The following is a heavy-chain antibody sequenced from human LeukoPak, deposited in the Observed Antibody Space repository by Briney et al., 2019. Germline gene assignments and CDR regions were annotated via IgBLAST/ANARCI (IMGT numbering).Heavy chain of an antibody. CDR1: GGSISSYY. J-gene: IGHJ5*02. Sequence: SETLSLTCTVSGGSISSYYWSWIRQPPGKGPEWIGYIYYSGSTNYNPSLKSRVTISVDTSKNQFSLKLSSVTAADTAVYYCARGSYDSSGYARFDPWGQGTLVTVSS. D-gene: IGHD3-22*01. CDR3: ARGSYDSSGYARFDP. V-gene: IGHV4-59*01. CDR2: IYYSGST.